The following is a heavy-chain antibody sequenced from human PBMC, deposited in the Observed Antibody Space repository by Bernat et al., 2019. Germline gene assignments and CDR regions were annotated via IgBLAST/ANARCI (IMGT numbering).Heavy chain of an antibody. V-gene: IGHV4-34*01. CDR3: ARGNMAASIFD. J-gene: IGHJ4*02. CDR1: GGSFSGYS. Sequence: QVQLQQWGAGLLKPSETLSLTCAVYGGSFSGYSWTWIRQPPGKGLEWIGEISHSGRTNYNPSLKSRVTISIDTSKNQFSLSLSSVTAADTALYYCARGNMAASIFDWGQGTLVTVSP. D-gene: IGHD6-13*01. CDR2: ISHSGRT.